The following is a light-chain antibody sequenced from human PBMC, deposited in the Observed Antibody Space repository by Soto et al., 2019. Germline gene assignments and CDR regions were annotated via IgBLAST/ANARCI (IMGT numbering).Light chain of an antibody. V-gene: IGKV3-11*01. CDR2: DAS. CDR3: QQCNSYHRT. CDR1: QSVSSY. Sequence: EIVLTQSPATLSLSPGERATLSCRASQSVSSYLAWYQQKPGQAPRLLIHDASNWPNGIPARFSGSGSGTDFTLTISSLQPEDFATYYCQQCNSYHRTFGPGTKVEIK. J-gene: IGKJ3*01.